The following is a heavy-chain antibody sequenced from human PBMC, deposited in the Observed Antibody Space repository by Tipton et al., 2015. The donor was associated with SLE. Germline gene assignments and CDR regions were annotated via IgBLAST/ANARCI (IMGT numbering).Heavy chain of an antibody. Sequence: SLRLSCAASGFTFSSYWMSWVRQAPGKGPEWVANIKQDGSQKYSVDSVKGRFTISRDNAKNSLFLQMNSLRAEDTALYYCASGVYGSGDALDIWGQGTMVTVSS. V-gene: IGHV3-7*01. CDR1: GFTFSSYW. D-gene: IGHD3-10*01. CDR2: IKQDGSQK. CDR3: ASGVYGSGDALDI. J-gene: IGHJ3*02.